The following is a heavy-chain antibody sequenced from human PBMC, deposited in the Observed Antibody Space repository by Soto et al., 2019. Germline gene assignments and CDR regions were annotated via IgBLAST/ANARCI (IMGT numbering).Heavy chain of an antibody. V-gene: IGHV3-23*01. CDR1: GFTFSSYA. Sequence: EVQLLESGGGLVQPGGSLRLSCAASGFTFSSYAMSWVRQAPGKGLEWVSAISGSGGSTYYADSVKGRFTISRDNSKNTLYLQMNSLRAEDTAVYYCAKDLLSKRDSGYDTPPSDFDYWGQGTLVTVSS. J-gene: IGHJ4*02. CDR3: AKDLLSKRDSGYDTPPSDFDY. D-gene: IGHD5-12*01. CDR2: ISGSGGST.